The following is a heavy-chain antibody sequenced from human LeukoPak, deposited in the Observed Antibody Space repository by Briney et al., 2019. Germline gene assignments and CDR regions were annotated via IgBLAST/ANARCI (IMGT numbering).Heavy chain of an antibody. CDR1: GYSFTSYW. CDR3: ARQIYYDSSGYRGNAFDI. V-gene: IGHV5-51*01. J-gene: IGHJ3*02. D-gene: IGHD3-22*01. Sequence: GESLKISCKGSGYSFTSYWIGWVRQMPGKGLEWMGIIYPGDSDTRYSPSFQGQATISADKSISTAYLQWSSLKASDTAMYYCARQIYYDSSGYRGNAFDIWGQGTMVTVSS. CDR2: IYPGDSDT.